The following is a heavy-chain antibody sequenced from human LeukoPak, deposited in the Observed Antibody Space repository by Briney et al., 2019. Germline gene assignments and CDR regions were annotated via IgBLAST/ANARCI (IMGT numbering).Heavy chain of an antibody. V-gene: IGHV3-7*03. J-gene: IGHJ4*02. Sequence: SGGSLRLSCAASGFTFSNYWISWVRQAPGKGLEWVANIKKDGSEKKYVDSVKGRFTIPRDNAKNSLYLQMNSLRAEDTAVYYCARDPGRGSDYWGQGTLVTVSS. CDR1: GFTFSNYW. D-gene: IGHD5-12*01. CDR3: ARDPGRGSDY. CDR2: IKKDGSEK.